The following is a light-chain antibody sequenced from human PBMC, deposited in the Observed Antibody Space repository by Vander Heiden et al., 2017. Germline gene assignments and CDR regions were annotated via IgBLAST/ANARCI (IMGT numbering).Light chain of an antibody. CDR3: RTNTRRSILV. CDR1: SSDVGGYNY. Sequence: QSALTQPASVSGSPGQSITISCTGTSSDVGGYNYVSWYQQHPGTAPKLLCVDVSNRPSGVFNRLSPSKSGNQAYMTISGLQAEEVADYYCRTNTRRSILVFGGGKKL. CDR2: DVS. V-gene: IGLV2-14*03. J-gene: IGLJ2*01.